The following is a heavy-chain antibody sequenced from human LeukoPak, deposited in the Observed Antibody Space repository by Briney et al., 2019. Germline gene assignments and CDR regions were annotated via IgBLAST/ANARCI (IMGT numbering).Heavy chain of an antibody. CDR1: GFTFSSYA. CDR3: AKVAYCGGDCYSDVDY. J-gene: IGHJ4*02. D-gene: IGHD2-21*02. CDR2: ISGSGGST. Sequence: GGSLRLSCAASGFTFSSYAMSWVRQAPGKGLEWVSAISGSGGSTYYADSVKGRFTISRDNSKNTLYLQMNSLRAEDTAVYYCAKVAYCGGDCYSDVDYWGQGTLVTVSS. V-gene: IGHV3-23*01.